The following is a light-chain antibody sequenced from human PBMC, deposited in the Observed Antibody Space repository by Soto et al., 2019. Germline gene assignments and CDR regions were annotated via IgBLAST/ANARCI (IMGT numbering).Light chain of an antibody. CDR3: QQSYSTPFT. V-gene: IGKV1-5*03. CDR1: QSISSW. Sequence: DIQMTQSPSTLSASVGDRVTITCGASQSISSWLAWYQQKPGKAPKLLIYKASSLESGVPSRFSGSGSGTDFTLTISSLQPEDFATYYCQQSYSTPFTFGPGTKVDIK. CDR2: KAS. J-gene: IGKJ3*01.